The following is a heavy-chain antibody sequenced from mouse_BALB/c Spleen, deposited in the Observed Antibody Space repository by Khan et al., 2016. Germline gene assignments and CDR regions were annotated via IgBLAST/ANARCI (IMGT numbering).Heavy chain of an antibody. J-gene: IGHJ3*01. Sequence: QVQLQQAGAELAKPGASVKMSCKASGYTFTSYWMHWVKQRPGQGLEWIGYINPSTGYTEYNQKFKDKATLTADKSSSTAYMQLSSLTSEDSAVXYCARRGDYRYDWFAYWGQGTLVTVSA. CDR1: GYTFTSYW. CDR3: ARRGDYRYDWFAY. CDR2: INPSTGYT. D-gene: IGHD2-14*01. V-gene: IGHV1-7*01.